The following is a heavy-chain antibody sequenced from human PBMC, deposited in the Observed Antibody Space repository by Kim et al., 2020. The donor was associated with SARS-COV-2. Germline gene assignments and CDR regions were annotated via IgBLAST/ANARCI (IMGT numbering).Heavy chain of an antibody. CDR2: IYYSGST. V-gene: IGHV4-31*03. J-gene: IGHJ6*02. Sequence: SETLSLTCTVSGGSISSGGYYWSWIRQHPGKGLEWIGYIYYSGSTYYNPSLKSRVTISVDTSKNQFSLKLSSVTAADTAVYYCARDQGGLGSWAYYYYGMDVWGQWTTVTVSS. CDR1: GGSISSGGYY. CDR3: ARDQGGLGSWAYYYYGMDV. D-gene: IGHD6-13*01.